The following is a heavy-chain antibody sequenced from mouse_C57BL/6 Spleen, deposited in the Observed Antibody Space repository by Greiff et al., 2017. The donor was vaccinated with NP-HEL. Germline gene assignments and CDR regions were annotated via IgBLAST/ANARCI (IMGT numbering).Heavy chain of an antibody. CDR2: ISSGSSTI. Sequence: EVKLVESGGGLVKPGGSLKLSCAASGFTFSDYGMHWVRQAPEKGLEWVAYISSGSSTIYYADTVKGRFTISRDNAKNTLFLQMTSLRSEDTAMDYCARPGSHYAMDYWGQGTSVTVSS. CDR1: GFTFSDYG. J-gene: IGHJ4*01. CDR3: ARPGSHYAMDY. V-gene: IGHV5-17*01.